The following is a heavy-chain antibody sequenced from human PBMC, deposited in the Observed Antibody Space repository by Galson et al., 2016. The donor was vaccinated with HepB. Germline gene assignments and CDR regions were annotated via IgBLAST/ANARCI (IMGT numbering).Heavy chain of an antibody. D-gene: IGHD2-15*01. Sequence: SLRLSCATSGFTFNTYAMNWVRQAPGKGLEWVSTISGSGGTTYYADSVKGRFTISRDNSENTLYLQMNGLRAEDTGVYYCAKDKVVAADYWGQGTLVTVSS. CDR1: GFTFNTYA. V-gene: IGHV3-23*01. J-gene: IGHJ4*02. CDR3: AKDKVVAADY. CDR2: ISGSGGTT.